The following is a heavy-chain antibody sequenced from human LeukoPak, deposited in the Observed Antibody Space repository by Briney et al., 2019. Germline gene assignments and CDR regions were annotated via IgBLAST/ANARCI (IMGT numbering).Heavy chain of an antibody. D-gene: IGHD1-26*01. V-gene: IGHV4-39*07. Sequence: SETLSLTCTVSGDSIISDDYYWAWIRQPPGKGLEWIGSVYYRGTPYYSASLKSRVTISVDTSKNQFSLKLSSVTAADTAVYYCARVVWGLPRALRFDPWGQGTLVTVSS. CDR2: VYYRGTP. J-gene: IGHJ5*02. CDR1: GDSIISDDYY. CDR3: ARVVWGLPRALRFDP.